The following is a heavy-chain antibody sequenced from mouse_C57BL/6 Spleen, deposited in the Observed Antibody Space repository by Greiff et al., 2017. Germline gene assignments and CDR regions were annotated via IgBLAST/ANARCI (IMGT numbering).Heavy chain of an antibody. V-gene: IGHV5-4*03. CDR2: ISDGGSYT. Sequence: EVKLVESGGGLVKPGGSLKLSCAASGFTFSSYAMSWVRQTPEKRLEWVATISDGGSYTYYPDNVKGRFTISKDNAKNNLYLQMSHLKSEDTAMYDCAMEKNYGDRQYYFDYWGQGTTLTVSS. CDR3: AMEKNYGDRQYYFDY. CDR1: GFTFSSYA. D-gene: IGHD1-1*01. J-gene: IGHJ2*01.